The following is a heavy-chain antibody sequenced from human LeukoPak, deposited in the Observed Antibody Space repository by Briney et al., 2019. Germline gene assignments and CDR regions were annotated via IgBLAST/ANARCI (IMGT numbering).Heavy chain of an antibody. V-gene: IGHV4-59*08. CDR3: AHYGDTTGGHYYSMVV. CDR2: IYYSGST. CDR1: GGSISSYY. D-gene: IGHD4-17*01. Sequence: SETLSLTCTVSGGSISSYYWSWIRQPPGKGLEWIGYIYYSGSTNYNPSLKSRVTISVDTSKNQFSLKLTSLTAADTAVYYCAHYGDTTGGHYYSMVVSGKGTTVTVSS. J-gene: IGHJ6*03.